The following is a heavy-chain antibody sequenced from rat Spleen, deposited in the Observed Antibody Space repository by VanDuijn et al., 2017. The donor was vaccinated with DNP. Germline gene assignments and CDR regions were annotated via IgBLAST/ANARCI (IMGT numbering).Heavy chain of an antibody. J-gene: IGHJ3*01. CDR1: GFTFSNYG. CDR3: ASRSFAY. V-gene: IGHV5-29*01. CDR2: ISYDGSST. Sequence: EVQLVESGGGLVQPGRSMKLSCAASGFTFSNYGMAWVRQAPKKGLEWVAYISYDGSSTYYRDSVKGRFTISRDNAKSTLYLQMDSLRSEDTATYYCASRSFAYWGQGTLVTVSS.